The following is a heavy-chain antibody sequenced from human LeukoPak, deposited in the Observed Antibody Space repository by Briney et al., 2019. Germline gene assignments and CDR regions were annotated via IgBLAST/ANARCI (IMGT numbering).Heavy chain of an antibody. Sequence: ASVKVSCKASGYTFTSYDINWVRQATGQELEWMGWMNPNSGNTGYAQKFQGRVTMTRNNPISTAYMELSSLRSEDTAVYYCARDLLWFRGGFDPWGQGTLVTVSS. V-gene: IGHV1-8*01. CDR2: MNPNSGNT. D-gene: IGHD3-10*01. J-gene: IGHJ5*02. CDR1: GYTFTSYD. CDR3: ARDLLWFRGGFDP.